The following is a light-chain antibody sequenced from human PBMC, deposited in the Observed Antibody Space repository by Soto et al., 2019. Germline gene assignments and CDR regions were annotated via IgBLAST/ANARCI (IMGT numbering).Light chain of an antibody. CDR1: QGISSY. CDR3: QQHEG. J-gene: IGKJ4*01. V-gene: IGKV1-9*01. Sequence: DIQLTQSPSFLSASVGDRVTITCRASQGISSYLAWYQQKPGKAPKLLIYAASTLQSGVPSRFSGSGSGTEFTLTISSLKHEDFATYYCQQHEGFGGRTKVDIX. CDR2: AAS.